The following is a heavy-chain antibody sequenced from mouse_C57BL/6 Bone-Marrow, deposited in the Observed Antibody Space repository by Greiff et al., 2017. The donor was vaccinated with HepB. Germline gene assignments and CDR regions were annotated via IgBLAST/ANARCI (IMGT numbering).Heavy chain of an antibody. J-gene: IGHJ4*01. CDR1: GFTFSSYA. Sequence: EVQGVESGEGLVKPGGSLKLSCAASGFTFSSYAMSWVRQTPEKRLEWVAYISSGGDYIYYADTVKGRFTISRDNARNTLYLQMSSLKSEDTAMYYCTRDRRNYDYDVDYAMDYWGQGTSVTVSS. D-gene: IGHD2-4*01. CDR2: ISSGGDYI. CDR3: TRDRRNYDYDVDYAMDY. V-gene: IGHV5-9-1*02.